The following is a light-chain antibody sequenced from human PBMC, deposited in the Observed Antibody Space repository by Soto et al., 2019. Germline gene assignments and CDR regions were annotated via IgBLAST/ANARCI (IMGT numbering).Light chain of an antibody. CDR3: CSYAGSYPGV. Sequence: QSALTQPRSVSGSPGQSVTISCTGTSSDVGGYNYVSWYQQHPGKAPKVMIYDVSKRPSGVPDRFAGSKSGNTASLTISGLQAEDEADYYCCSYAGSYPGVFGTGTKLTVL. CDR1: SSDVGGYNY. J-gene: IGLJ1*01. V-gene: IGLV2-11*01. CDR2: DVS.